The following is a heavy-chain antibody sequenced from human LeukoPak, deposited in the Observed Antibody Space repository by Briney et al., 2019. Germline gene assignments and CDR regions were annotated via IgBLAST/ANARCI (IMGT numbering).Heavy chain of an antibody. J-gene: IGHJ4*02. CDR1: GFTFSSYA. CDR3: AKVPDY. V-gene: IGHV3-30-3*01. Sequence: PGGSLRLSCAASGFTFSSYAMHWVRQAPGKGLEWVAVISYDGSNKYYADSVKGRFTISRDNSKNTLYLQMNSLRAEDTAVYYCAKVPDYWGQGTLVTVSS. CDR2: ISYDGSNK.